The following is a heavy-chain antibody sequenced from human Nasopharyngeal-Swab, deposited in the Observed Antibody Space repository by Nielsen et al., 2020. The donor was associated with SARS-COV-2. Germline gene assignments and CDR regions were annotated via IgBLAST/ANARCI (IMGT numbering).Heavy chain of an antibody. Sequence: GESLKISCVASGFTSDDYGLHWVRQVPGKGLEWVSLISWDGVNTYYADSVKGRFTISRDNSRNSLFLQMNSLKTEDTALYYCAKGVHYMSYFHTPPSDHWGQGTPVTVSS. J-gene: IGHJ4*02. CDR2: ISWDGVNT. CDR3: AKGVHYMSYFHTPPSDH. V-gene: IGHV3-43*01. D-gene: IGHD3-10*01. CDR1: GFTSDDYG.